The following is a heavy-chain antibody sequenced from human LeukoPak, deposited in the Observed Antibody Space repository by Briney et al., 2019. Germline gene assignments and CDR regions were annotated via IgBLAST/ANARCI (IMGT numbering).Heavy chain of an antibody. Sequence: SETLSPTRTVSGGSISSYYWSWIRQPPGKGLEWIGYIYYSGSTNYNPSLKSRVTISVDTSKNQFSLKLSSVTAADTAVYYCARDRHYYDSSGYYAGFDYWGQGTLVTVSS. V-gene: IGHV4-59*01. D-gene: IGHD3-22*01. CDR3: ARDRHYYDSSGYYAGFDY. J-gene: IGHJ4*02. CDR2: IYYSGST. CDR1: GGSISSYY.